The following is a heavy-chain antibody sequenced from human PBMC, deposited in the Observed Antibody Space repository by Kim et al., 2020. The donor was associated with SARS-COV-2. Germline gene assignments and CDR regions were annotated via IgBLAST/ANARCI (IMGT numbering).Heavy chain of an antibody. Sequence: SQKFQARVTITRDTSASTAYMELSSLRSEDTAVYYCVRVGSAGGPYYWFDPWGQGTLVIVSS. J-gene: IGHJ5*02. V-gene: IGHV1-3*01. D-gene: IGHD1-26*01. CDR3: VRVGSAGGPYYWFDP.